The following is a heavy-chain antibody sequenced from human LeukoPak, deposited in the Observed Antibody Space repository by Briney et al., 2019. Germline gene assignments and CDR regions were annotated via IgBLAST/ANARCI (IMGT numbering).Heavy chain of an antibody. CDR1: GGSISSYY. CDR3: ARTSWLQSSYYLDY. J-gene: IGHJ4*02. Sequence: PSETLSLTCTVSGGSISSYYWSWIRQPPGKGLEWIGYIYYSGSINYNPSLKSRVTISVDTSKNQFSLKLSSVTAADTAVYYCARTSWLQSSYYLDYWGQGTLVTVSS. V-gene: IGHV4-59*08. D-gene: IGHD5-24*01. CDR2: IYYSGSI.